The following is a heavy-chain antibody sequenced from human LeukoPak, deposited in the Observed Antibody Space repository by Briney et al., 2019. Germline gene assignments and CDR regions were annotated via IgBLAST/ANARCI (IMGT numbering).Heavy chain of an antibody. CDR1: GYIFTVYY. J-gene: IGHJ3*01. V-gene: IGHV1-2*03. Sequence: LGASVTVSCKASGYIFTVYYMHWLRQAPGQGLEWMGWINPHNGATGYAHKLQGRVTMTRDTSINTAYMELSGLTSDDTAVYFCARGPSSGAFDFWGQGTMVTVSS. CDR2: INPHNGAT. D-gene: IGHD6-6*01. CDR3: ARGPSSGAFDF.